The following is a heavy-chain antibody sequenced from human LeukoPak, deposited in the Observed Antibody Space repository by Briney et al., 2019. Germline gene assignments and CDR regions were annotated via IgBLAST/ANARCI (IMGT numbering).Heavy chain of an antibody. CDR1: EFTFSSYW. V-gene: IGHV3-7*01. CDR2: VKQDGSEK. J-gene: IGHJ4*02. CDR3: ARLSGESTIYDY. Sequence: GGSLRLSCAASEFTFSSYWMSWVRQAPGKGLEWVATVKQDGSEKYYLDSVKGRFIISRDNAKNSLSLQMNSLRAEDTAEYYCARLSGESTIYDYWGQGTLVTVSS. D-gene: IGHD5/OR15-5a*01.